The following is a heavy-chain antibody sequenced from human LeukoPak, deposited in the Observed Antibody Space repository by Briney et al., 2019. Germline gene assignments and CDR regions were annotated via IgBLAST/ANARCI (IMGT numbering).Heavy chain of an antibody. CDR3: ARGPRYFVR. J-gene: IGHJ4*02. D-gene: IGHD3-9*01. V-gene: IGHV4-34*01. CDR2: INHSGST. Sequence: PSETLSLTCAVYGGSFSGYYWSWIRHPPGKGLEWIGEINHSGSTNYNPSLKSRVNISVDTSKNQFSLKLSSVTAADTAVYYCARGPRYFVRWGQGTLVTVSS. CDR1: GGSFSGYY.